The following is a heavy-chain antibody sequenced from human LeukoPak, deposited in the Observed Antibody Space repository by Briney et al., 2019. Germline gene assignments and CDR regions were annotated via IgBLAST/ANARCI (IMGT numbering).Heavy chain of an antibody. D-gene: IGHD6-25*01. V-gene: IGHV3-48*01. CDR2: IGTSSTTI. CDR1: GFTFSSYA. Sequence: GGSLRLSCAASGFTFSSYAMSWVRQAPGKGLEWVSNIGTSSTTIYYADSVKGRFTISRDNAKNSLYLQMSSLRADDTAVYYCARFAAGGSYYYYMDVWGKGTTVTVSS. CDR3: ARFAAGGSYYYYMDV. J-gene: IGHJ6*03.